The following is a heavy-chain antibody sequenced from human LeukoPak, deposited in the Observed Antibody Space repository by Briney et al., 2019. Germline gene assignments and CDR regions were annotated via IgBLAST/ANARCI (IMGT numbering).Heavy chain of an antibody. CDR2: IRYDGSNK. CDR3: AKGGYYYDSSGYYEDY. CDR1: GFTFSNYW. V-gene: IGHV3-30*02. D-gene: IGHD3-22*01. Sequence: GGSLRLSCVASGFTFSNYWMTWVRQAPGKGLEWVAFIRYDGSNKYYADSVKGRFTISRDNSKNTLYLQMNSLRAEDTAVYYCAKGGYYYDSSGYYEDYWGQGTLVTVSS. J-gene: IGHJ4*02.